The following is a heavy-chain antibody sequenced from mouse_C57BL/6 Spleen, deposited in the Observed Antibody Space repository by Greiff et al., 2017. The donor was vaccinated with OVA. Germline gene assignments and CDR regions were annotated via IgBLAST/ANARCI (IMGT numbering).Heavy chain of an antibody. Sequence: VQLQQPGAELVMPGASVKLSCKASGYTFTSYWMHWVKQRPGQGLEWIGEIDPSDSYTNYNQKFKGKSTLTVDKSSSTAYMQLSSLTSEDSAVYYCAIRDYGFAYWGQGTLVTVSA. V-gene: IGHV1-69*01. CDR3: AIRDYGFAY. CDR1: GYTFTSYW. CDR2: IDPSDSYT. D-gene: IGHD2-4*01. J-gene: IGHJ3*01.